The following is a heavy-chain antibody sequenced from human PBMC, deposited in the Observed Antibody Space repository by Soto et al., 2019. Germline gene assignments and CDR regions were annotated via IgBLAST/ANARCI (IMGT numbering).Heavy chain of an antibody. D-gene: IGHD2-15*01. J-gene: IGHJ4*02. V-gene: IGHV3-23*01. CDR2: ISGSGSGA. Sequence: PGGSLRLSCASSGFTFSSHAMSWVRQAPGKGLEWVSAISGSGSGAYYTDSVKGRFTISRDNSKNTLFLQMNSLRADDTAVYYCAKDPSAYCRGGSCYADYWGQGILVTVSS. CDR3: AKDPSAYCRGGSCYADY. CDR1: GFTFSSHA.